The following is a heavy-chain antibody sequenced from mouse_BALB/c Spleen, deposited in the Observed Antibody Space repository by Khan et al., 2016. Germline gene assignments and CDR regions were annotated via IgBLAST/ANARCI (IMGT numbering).Heavy chain of an antibody. Sequence: LVKTGASVKISCKASGYSFTGYYMHWVKQSHGKSLEWFGYISCYNGATNYNQKFKGKATFTVDTSSSTAYMQFNSLTSEDSAVYYCARADSDGYYSFDFWRQGTSVTLS. CDR3: ARADSDGYYSFDF. J-gene: IGHJ4*01. V-gene: IGHV1S34*01. CDR2: ISCYNGAT. CDR1: GYSFTGYY.